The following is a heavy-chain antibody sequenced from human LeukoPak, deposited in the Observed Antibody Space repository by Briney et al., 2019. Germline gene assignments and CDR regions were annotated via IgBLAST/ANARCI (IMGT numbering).Heavy chain of an antibody. D-gene: IGHD5-18*01. J-gene: IGHJ4*02. Sequence: SETLSLTCAVSGGSISSSSYYWGWIRQPPGKGLEWIGSIYYSGSTYYNPSLKSRVTISVDTSKNQFSLKLSSVTAADTAVYYCARSTAMVTHWYFDYWGQGTLVTVSS. V-gene: IGHV4-39*01. CDR1: GGSISSSSYY. CDR3: ARSTAMVTHWYFDY. CDR2: IYYSGST.